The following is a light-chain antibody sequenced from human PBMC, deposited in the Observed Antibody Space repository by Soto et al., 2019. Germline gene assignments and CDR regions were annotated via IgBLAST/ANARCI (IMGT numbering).Light chain of an antibody. CDR1: SSDVGGYNY. CDR2: DVT. CDR3: SSYTSSNTEV. Sequence: QSVLTQPASVSGSPGQSITISCTGTSSDVGGYNYVSWYQQHPGKAPKLMIYDVTTRPSGVSDRFSGSKSGNTASLTISGLQAEDEADYYCSSYTSSNTEVFGTGTKVNVL. V-gene: IGLV2-14*03. J-gene: IGLJ1*01.